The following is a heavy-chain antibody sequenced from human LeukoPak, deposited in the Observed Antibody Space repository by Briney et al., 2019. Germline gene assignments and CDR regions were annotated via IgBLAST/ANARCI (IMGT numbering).Heavy chain of an antibody. V-gene: IGHV1-8*01. CDR3: ARRTQHDYYYYGMDV. Sequence: ASVTVSCKASGYTFTSYDINWVRQATGQGLEWMGWMNPNSGNTGYAQKFQGRVTMTRNTSISAAYMELSSLRSEDTAVYYCARRTQHDYYYYGMDVWGQGTTVTVSS. CDR1: GYTFTSYD. CDR2: MNPNSGNT. D-gene: IGHD1-14*01. J-gene: IGHJ6*02.